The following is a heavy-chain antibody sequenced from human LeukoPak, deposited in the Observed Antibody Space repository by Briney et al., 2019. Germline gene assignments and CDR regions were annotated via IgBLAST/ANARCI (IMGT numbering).Heavy chain of an antibody. Sequence: GGSLRLSCAASGFTFSTYSMNWVRQAPGKGLEWVSYISTSSSTIYNPDSVKGRFTISRDNAKNSLFLQMNRLRAEDTAVYYCGRDRFGGATTIDYWGQGALVTVSS. J-gene: IGHJ4*02. CDR3: GRDRFGGATTIDY. D-gene: IGHD1-26*01. CDR1: GFTFSTYS. CDR2: ISTSSSTI. V-gene: IGHV3-48*04.